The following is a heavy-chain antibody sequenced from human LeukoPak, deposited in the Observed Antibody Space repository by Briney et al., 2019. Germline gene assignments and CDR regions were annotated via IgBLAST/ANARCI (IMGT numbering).Heavy chain of an antibody. Sequence: SETLSLTCTVSGGSISSYYWSGIRQPPGEGLEWIGFIYYSGSTNYNPSLKSRVTISVDTSKNQFSLKLSSVTAADTAVYYCARDRGIAGRFDYWGQGTLVTVSS. J-gene: IGHJ4*02. D-gene: IGHD6-13*01. V-gene: IGHV4-59*01. CDR3: ARDRGIAGRFDY. CDR2: IYYSGST. CDR1: GGSISSYY.